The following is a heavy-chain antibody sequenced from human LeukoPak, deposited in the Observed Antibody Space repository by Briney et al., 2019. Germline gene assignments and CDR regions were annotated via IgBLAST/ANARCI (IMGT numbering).Heavy chain of an antibody. J-gene: IGHJ4*02. CDR1: GYTFTGYY. D-gene: IGHD4-17*01. Sequence: ASVKVSCKASGYTFTGYYMHWVRQAPGQGLEWMGWINPNSGGTNYAQKFQGRVTMTRGTSISTAYMELSRLRSDDTAVYYCARANYGDYAVDYWGQGTLVTVSS. CDR3: ARANYGDYAVDY. CDR2: INPNSGGT. V-gene: IGHV1-2*02.